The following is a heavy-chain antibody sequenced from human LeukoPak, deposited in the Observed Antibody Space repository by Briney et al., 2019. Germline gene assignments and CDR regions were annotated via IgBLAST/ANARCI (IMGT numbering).Heavy chain of an antibody. J-gene: IGHJ5*02. D-gene: IGHD3-3*01. V-gene: IGHV3-7*01. CDR3: ARDLRGDTNNWLDP. Sequence: GGSLRLSCAASGLTFRDYWMNWVRQTPGKGLEWVAVIKSDGSEKYCVDSVKGRFTISRDNAKNSLYLQLNSLRVEDTAVYYCARDLRGDTNNWLDPWGQGTLVTVSS. CDR2: IKSDGSEK. CDR1: GLTFRDYW.